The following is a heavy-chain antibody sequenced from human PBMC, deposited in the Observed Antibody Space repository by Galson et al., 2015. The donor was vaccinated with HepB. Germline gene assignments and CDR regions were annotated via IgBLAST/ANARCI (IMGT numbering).Heavy chain of an antibody. CDR3: ARDWGIAVAGTWWFDP. J-gene: IGHJ5*02. V-gene: IGHV3-21*01. D-gene: IGHD6-19*01. CDR1: GFAFSNFN. CDR2: ISNNGGYI. Sequence: LRLSCAASGFAFSNFNMNWVRQAPGKGLEWVSSISNNGGYIYYADSVKGRFTLSRDNVKNSLYLQMNSLRVEDTAVYYCARDWGIAVAGTWWFDPWGQGTLVTVSS.